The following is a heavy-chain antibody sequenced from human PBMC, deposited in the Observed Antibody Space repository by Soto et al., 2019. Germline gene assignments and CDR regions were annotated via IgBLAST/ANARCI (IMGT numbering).Heavy chain of an antibody. Sequence: QLQLVQSGAEVREPGSSVKVYCKASGGTFSSYTVIWVRQAPGQGLEWMGGITPTLNIAKYAEKFQGRVTITADESTSTVNMHLSSLRSEYTAGYFCARGYYSGSNPSSFDYWGQGTLVSVSS. CDR3: ARGYYSGSNPSSFDY. V-gene: IGHV1-69*01. CDR1: GGTFSSYT. CDR2: ITPTLNIA. J-gene: IGHJ4*02. D-gene: IGHD1-26*01.